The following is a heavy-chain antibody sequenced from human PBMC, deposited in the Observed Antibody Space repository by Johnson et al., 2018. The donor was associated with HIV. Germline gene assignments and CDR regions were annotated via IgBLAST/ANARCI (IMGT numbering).Heavy chain of an antibody. CDR3: AKDLGTGDDAFDI. CDR1: GFTFDDYA. V-gene: IGHV3-43D*03. CDR2: ISWDGNST. Sequence: LLVESGGVVVQPGGSLRLSCAVSGFTFDDYALHWVRQAPGKGLEWVSLISWDGNSTYYADSVKGRFTISRDNSKNTLYLQMNSLRAEDTAVYYCAKDLGTGDDAFDIWGQGTMVTVSS. J-gene: IGHJ3*02. D-gene: IGHD7-27*01.